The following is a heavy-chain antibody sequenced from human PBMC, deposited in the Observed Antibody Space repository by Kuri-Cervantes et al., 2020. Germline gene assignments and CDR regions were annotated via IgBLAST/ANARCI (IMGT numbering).Heavy chain of an antibody. V-gene: IGHV3-43D*04. CDR1: GFTFDDYA. CDR3: VRETRVGGHSYGAYDY. Sequence: GGSLRLSCAASGFTFDDYAMHWVRQAPGKGLEWVSLISWDGGSTYYADSVKGRFTISRDNAKNSLYLQMNSLRADDTAVYYCVRETRVGGHSYGAYDYWGQGTLVTVSS. CDR2: ISWDGGST. D-gene: IGHD5-18*01. J-gene: IGHJ4*02.